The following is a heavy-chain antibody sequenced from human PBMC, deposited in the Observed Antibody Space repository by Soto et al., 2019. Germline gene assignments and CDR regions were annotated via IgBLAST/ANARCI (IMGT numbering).Heavy chain of an antibody. D-gene: IGHD2-21*02. CDR3: ARAGYCGPGCYYYFDY. J-gene: IGHJ4*02. V-gene: IGHV3-7*01. CDR1: GFTFGSYW. Sequence: EVQLVESGGGLVQPGGSLRLSCAVSGFTFGSYWMNWVRLIPGKGLEWVAYIKPDGSATYYVDSVKGRFTISRDNAKNSLYLQMNSLSVEDTSVYYCARAGYCGPGCYYYFDYWGQRTLVTVSS. CDR2: IKPDGSAT.